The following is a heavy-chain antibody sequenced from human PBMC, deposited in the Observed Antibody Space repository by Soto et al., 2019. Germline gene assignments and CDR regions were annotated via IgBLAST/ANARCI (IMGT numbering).Heavy chain of an antibody. V-gene: IGHV1-18*01. CDR3: ARDVRATYDFWSVDWFDP. J-gene: IGHJ5*02. Sequence: QVQLVQSGAEVKKPGASVKVSCKASGYTFINYGISWVRQAPGQGLEWMGLISAYNGNTNYAQKLQGRVTMTTDTSTSTAYMELRSLRSDDTAVYYCARDVRATYDFWSVDWFDPWGQGTLVTVSS. CDR1: GYTFINYG. D-gene: IGHD3-3*01. CDR2: ISAYNGNT.